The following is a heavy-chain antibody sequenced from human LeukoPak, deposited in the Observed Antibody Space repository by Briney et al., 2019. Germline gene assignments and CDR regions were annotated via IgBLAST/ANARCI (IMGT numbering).Heavy chain of an antibody. CDR3: ARERGYSYGYGY. CDR2: INPNSGGT. V-gene: IGHV1-2*02. D-gene: IGHD5-18*01. CDR1: GYTFTSYY. Sequence: ASVKVSCKASGYTFTSYYMHWVRQAPGQGLEWMGWINPNSGGTNYAQKFQGRVTMTRDTSISTAYMELSRLRSDDTAVYYCARERGYSYGYGYWGQGTLVTVSS. J-gene: IGHJ4*02.